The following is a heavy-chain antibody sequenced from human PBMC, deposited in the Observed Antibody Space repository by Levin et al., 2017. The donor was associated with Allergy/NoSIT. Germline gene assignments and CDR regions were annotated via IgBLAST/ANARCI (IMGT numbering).Heavy chain of an antibody. Sequence: GGSLRLSCAASGFTFSSYAMSWVRQAPGKGLEWVSAISGSGGSTYYADSVKGRFTISRDNSKNTLYLQMNSLRAEDTAVYYCAKPRGAQHLRGLFDYWGQGTLVTVSS. CDR3: AKPRGAQHLRGLFDY. V-gene: IGHV3-23*01. D-gene: IGHD6-13*01. CDR2: ISGSGGST. CDR1: GFTFSSYA. J-gene: IGHJ4*02.